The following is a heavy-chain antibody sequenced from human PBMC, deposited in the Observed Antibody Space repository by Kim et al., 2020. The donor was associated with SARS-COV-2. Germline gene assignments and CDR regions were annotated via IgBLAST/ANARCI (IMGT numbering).Heavy chain of an antibody. D-gene: IGHD1-26*01. CDR2: IYYSGST. J-gene: IGHJ5*02. CDR1: GGSISSYY. V-gene: IGHV4-59*01. Sequence: SETLSLTCTVSGGSISSYYWSWIRQPPGKGLEWIGYIYYSGSTNYNPSLKNRVTISVDTSKNQFSLKLSSVTAADTGGYYWARDVSGSYPSGFDPWGQGT. CDR3: ARDVSGSYPSGFDP.